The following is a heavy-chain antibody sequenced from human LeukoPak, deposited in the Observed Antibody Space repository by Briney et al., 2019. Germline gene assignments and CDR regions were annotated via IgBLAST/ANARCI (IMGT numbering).Heavy chain of an antibody. CDR2: IYYSGST. Sequence: SETLSLTCTVSGGSISSYYWSWIRQPPGKGLEWVGYIYYSGSTNYNPSLKSRITISVETSKNQFSLNLSSVTAADTAVYYCVRGKAAAGAIWFDPWGQGTLVTVSS. D-gene: IGHD6-13*01. CDR3: VRGKAAAGAIWFDP. J-gene: IGHJ5*02. CDR1: GGSISSYY. V-gene: IGHV4-59*01.